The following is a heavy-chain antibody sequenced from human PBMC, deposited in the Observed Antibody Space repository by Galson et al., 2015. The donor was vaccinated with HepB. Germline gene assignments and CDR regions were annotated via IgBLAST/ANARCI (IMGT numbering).Heavy chain of an antibody. CDR2: MNPNSGNT. Sequence: VKVSCKASGYTFASYDINWVRQATGQGLEWMGWMNPNSGNTGYAQKFQGRVTMTRNTSISTAYMELSSLRSEDTAVYYCARGLGDQGAFDIWGQGTMVTVSS. J-gene: IGHJ3*02. CDR1: GYTFASYD. V-gene: IGHV1-8*01. CDR3: ARGLGDQGAFDI. D-gene: IGHD3-10*01.